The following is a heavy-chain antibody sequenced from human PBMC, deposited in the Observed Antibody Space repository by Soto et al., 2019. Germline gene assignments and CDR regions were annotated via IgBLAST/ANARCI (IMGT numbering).Heavy chain of an antibody. Sequence: ASVKVSCKACGYTFTGYDINWVRQATGQGLEWVGWMNPNSGNTGYAQKFQGRVTMTRKTYTNTAYMELSSLRSEDTAVYYCARGRRGRAITAGYLDYWGQGTLVTVSS. V-gene: IGHV1-8*01. J-gene: IGHJ4*02. CDR2: MNPNSGNT. D-gene: IGHD5-12*01. CDR1: GYTFTGYD. CDR3: ARGRRGRAITAGYLDY.